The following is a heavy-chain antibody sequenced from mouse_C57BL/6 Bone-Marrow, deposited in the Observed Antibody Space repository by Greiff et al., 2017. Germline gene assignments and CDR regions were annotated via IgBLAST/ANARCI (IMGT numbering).Heavy chain of an antibody. V-gene: IGHV1-42*01. Sequence: EVKLMESGPELVKPGASVKISCKASGYSFTGYYMNWVKQSPEKSLEWIGEINPSTGGTTYNQKFKAKATLTVDKSSSTAYMQLKSLTSEDSAVYYSRTAYFDYWGQGTTLTVSS. CDR1: GYSFTGYY. D-gene: IGHD4-1*01. CDR2: INPSTGGT. J-gene: IGHJ2*01. CDR3: RTAYFDY.